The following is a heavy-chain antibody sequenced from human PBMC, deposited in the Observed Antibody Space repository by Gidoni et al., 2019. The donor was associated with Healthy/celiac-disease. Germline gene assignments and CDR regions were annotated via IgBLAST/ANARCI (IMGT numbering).Heavy chain of an antibody. CDR2: ISYDGSNK. D-gene: IGHD2-8*01. Sequence: QVQLVEAGGGVVQPGRSLRLSCAASGFTFSSYAMHWVRQAPGKGLEWVAVISYDGSNKYYADSVKGRFTISRDNSKNTLYLQMNSLRAEDTAVYYCARGRKVLMVPFDIWGQGTMVTVSS. J-gene: IGHJ3*02. CDR1: GFTFSSYA. CDR3: ARGRKVLMVPFDI. V-gene: IGHV3-30-3*01.